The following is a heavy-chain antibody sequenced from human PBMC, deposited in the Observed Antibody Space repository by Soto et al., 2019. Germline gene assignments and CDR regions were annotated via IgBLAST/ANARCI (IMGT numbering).Heavy chain of an antibody. CDR2: ISSSSSTI. CDR1: GLTFSSYS. D-gene: IGHD3-10*01. J-gene: IGHJ6*02. Sequence: EVQLVESGGGLVQPGGSLRLSCAASGLTFSSYSMNWVRQAPGKGLEWVSYISSSSSTIYYADSVKGRFTISRDNAKNSLYLQMNSLRAEDTAVYYCARETYYYGSGEEPYGMDVWGQGTTVTVSS. V-gene: IGHV3-48*01. CDR3: ARETYYYGSGEEPYGMDV.